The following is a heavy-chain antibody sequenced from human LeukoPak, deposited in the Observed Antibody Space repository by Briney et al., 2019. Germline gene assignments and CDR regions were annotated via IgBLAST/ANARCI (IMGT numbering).Heavy chain of an antibody. J-gene: IGHJ4*02. CDR1: GFSFDDYA. D-gene: IGHD1-26*01. CDR3: AKEEGTATTFDS. Sequence: PGGSLRLSCAASGFSFDDYAMHWVRQAPGRGLEWVSLISEDGSNTYYADSLKGRFTISRDNSKNSLYLQINSLRTEDTALYYCAKEEGTATTFDSWGQGTLVTVSS. V-gene: IGHV3-43*02. CDR2: ISEDGSNT.